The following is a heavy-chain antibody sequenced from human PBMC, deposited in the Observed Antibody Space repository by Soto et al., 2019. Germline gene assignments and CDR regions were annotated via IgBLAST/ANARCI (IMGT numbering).Heavy chain of an antibody. J-gene: IGHJ4*02. CDR2: IYYSGST. D-gene: IGHD2-8*01. CDR3: AREDIVRAFDY. V-gene: IGHV4-59*01. CDR1: GGSISSYY. Sequence: QVQLQESGPGLVKPSETLSLTCTVSGGSISSYYWSWIRQPPGKGLEWIGYIYYSGSTNYNPSLKSRVTISVDTSKNQFSLKLSSVTAADTAVYYCAREDIVRAFDYWGQGTLVTVSS.